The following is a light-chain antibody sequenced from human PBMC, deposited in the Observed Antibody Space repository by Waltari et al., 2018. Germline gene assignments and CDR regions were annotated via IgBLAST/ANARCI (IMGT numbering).Light chain of an antibody. Sequence: DIQMTQSPSTLSASVGERVTITCRANQNINSWLAWYQQKPGKAPKLLLYKASSLESGVPSRFSGSGFGTEFTLTISSLQTEDFGTYYCQQSYSLYTFGQGTKLEIK. V-gene: IGKV1-5*03. J-gene: IGKJ2*01. CDR2: KAS. CDR1: QNINSW. CDR3: QQSYSLYT.